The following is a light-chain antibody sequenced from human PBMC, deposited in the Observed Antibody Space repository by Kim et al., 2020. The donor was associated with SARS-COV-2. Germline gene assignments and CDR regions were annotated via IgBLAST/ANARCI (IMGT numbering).Light chain of an antibody. Sequence: EIVMTQSPATLSVSPGERATLSCRASQSVSSNLAWYQQKPGQAPRLLIYGASTRATGIPARFSGSESGTDFTLTISSLQSEDFAVYYCQQYNNWPPLTFGGGTKVDIK. J-gene: IGKJ4*01. CDR2: GAS. CDR3: QQYNNWPPLT. CDR1: QSVSSN. V-gene: IGKV3-15*01.